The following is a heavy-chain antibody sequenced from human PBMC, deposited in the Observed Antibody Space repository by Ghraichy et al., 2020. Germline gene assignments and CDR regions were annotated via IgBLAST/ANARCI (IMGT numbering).Heavy chain of an antibody. Sequence: SETLSLTCTVSGGSISSYYWSWIRQPPGKGLEWIGYIYYSGSTNYNPSLKSRVTISVDTSKNQFSLKLSSVTAADTAVYYCARGIGSYYDFWSGYPEYNWFDPWGQGTLVTVSS. D-gene: IGHD3-3*01. CDR1: GGSISSYY. J-gene: IGHJ5*02. V-gene: IGHV4-59*01. CDR2: IYYSGST. CDR3: ARGIGSYYDFWSGYPEYNWFDP.